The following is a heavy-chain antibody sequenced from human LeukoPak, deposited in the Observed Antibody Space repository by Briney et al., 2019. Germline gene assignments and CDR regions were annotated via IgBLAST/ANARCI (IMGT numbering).Heavy chain of an antibody. D-gene: IGHD6-19*01. J-gene: IGHJ6*04. Sequence: ASVKVSCKASGGTFISYAISWVRQAPGQGLEWMGRIIPIFGTANYAQKFQGRVTITTDESTSTAYMELSSLRSEDTAVYYCARGQGIIAVALDVWGKGTTVTVSS. CDR2: IIPIFGTA. CDR1: GGTFISYA. V-gene: IGHV1-69*05. CDR3: ARGQGIIAVALDV.